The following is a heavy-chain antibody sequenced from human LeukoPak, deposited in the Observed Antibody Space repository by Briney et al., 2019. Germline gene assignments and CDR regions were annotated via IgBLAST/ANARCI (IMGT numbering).Heavy chain of an antibody. D-gene: IGHD3-10*01. J-gene: IGHJ5*02. CDR2: INHSGST. Sequence: KPSETLSLTCTVSGGSISSSSYYWSWIRQPPGKGLEWIGEINHSGSTNYNPSLKSRVTISVDTSKNQFSLKLSSVTAADTAVYYCARGIWFGDLPFDPWGQGTLVTVSS. CDR3: ARGIWFGDLPFDP. CDR1: GGSISSSSYY. V-gene: IGHV4-39*07.